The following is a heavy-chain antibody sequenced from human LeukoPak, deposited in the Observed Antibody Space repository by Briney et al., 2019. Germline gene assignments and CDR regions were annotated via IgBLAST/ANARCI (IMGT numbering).Heavy chain of an antibody. V-gene: IGHV3-9*01. CDR2: ISWNSGSI. J-gene: IGHJ4*02. Sequence: PGGSLRHSCAASGFTFDDYAMHWVRQAPGKGLEWVSGISWNSGSIGYADSVKGRFTISRDNAKNSLYLQMNSLRSEDTAVYYCARVASYSSSWYYFDYWGQGTLVTVSS. D-gene: IGHD6-13*01. CDR1: GFTFDDYA. CDR3: ARVASYSSSWYYFDY.